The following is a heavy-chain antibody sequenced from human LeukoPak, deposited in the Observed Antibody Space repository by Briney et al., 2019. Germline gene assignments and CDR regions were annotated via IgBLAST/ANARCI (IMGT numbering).Heavy chain of an antibody. CDR3: ARGVIDCSSTSCYDHFDY. CDR1: GGSISSYH. Sequence: SETLSLTCTVSGGSISSYHWSWIRQPPGKGLEWIGYIYYSGSTNYNPSLKSRVTISVDTSKNQFSLKLSSVTAADTAVYYCARGVIDCSSTSCYDHFDYWGQGTLVTVSS. V-gene: IGHV4-59*01. CDR2: IYYSGST. D-gene: IGHD2-2*01. J-gene: IGHJ4*02.